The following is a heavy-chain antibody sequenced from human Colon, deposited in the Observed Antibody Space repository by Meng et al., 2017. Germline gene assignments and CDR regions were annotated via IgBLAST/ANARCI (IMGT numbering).Heavy chain of an antibody. CDR1: GGSFSGFY. CDR2: IDHFGIS. D-gene: IGHD4-17*01. V-gene: IGHV4-34*01. CDR3: AAGLRHGDWFDP. J-gene: IGHJ5*02. Sequence: QGGAGVLEPSAPLPCPCSVSGGSFSGFYWSWIRQPPGKGLEWIGEIDHFGISNYNSSLKGRLTMSVDTSKKQISLTLTSVTAADTAVYYCAAGLRHGDWFDPWGPGTLVTVSS.